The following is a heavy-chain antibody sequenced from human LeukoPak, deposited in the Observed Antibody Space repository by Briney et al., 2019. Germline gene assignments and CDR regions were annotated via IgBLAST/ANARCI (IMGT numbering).Heavy chain of an antibody. CDR1: GFNFNNYD. CDR2: LGSAGDT. J-gene: IGHJ4*02. V-gene: IGHV3-13*01. Sequence: GGSLRLSCAASGFNFNNYDMHWVRQAPGKGLEWVSALGSAGDTYYPDSVRGQFTISKETAKNSLYLQMTSLRDEDTAVYYCVRGRRSYGFDHWGQGTLVTVSS. CDR3: VRGRRSYGFDH. D-gene: IGHD3-16*01.